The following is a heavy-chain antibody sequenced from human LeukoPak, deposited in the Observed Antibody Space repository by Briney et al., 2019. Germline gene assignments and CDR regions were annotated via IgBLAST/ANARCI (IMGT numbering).Heavy chain of an antibody. CDR2: IKSDGSTT. J-gene: IGHJ3*02. CDR3: ARDYYDSSGYPDDAFDI. D-gene: IGHD3-22*01. V-gene: IGHV3-74*03. Sequence: GGSLRLSCGASGFTFSSYWMHWVRQAPGKGLVWVSRIKSDGSTTTYADSVKGRFTISRDNAKNSLYLQMNSLRAEDTAVYYCARDYYDSSGYPDDAFDIWGQGTMVTVSS. CDR1: GFTFSSYW.